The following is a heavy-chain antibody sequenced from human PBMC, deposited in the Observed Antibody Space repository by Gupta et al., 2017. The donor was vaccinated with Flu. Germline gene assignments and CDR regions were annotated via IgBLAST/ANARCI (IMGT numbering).Heavy chain of an antibody. J-gene: IGHJ6*02. CDR1: RFTFSSYG. CDR3: AKDLFSLGLTTRGGADGIWSYYGMDV. CDR2: LSYDGRNK. V-gene: IGHV3-30*18. D-gene: IGHD4-4*01. Sequence: QVQLVESGGGVVQPGRSLRLSCAASRFTFSSYGLHWVRQAPGKGLEWVAVLSYDGRNKYCADSVKGRFTISRDNSKNTLYLQMTSLRAEDTAVYYCAKDLFSLGLTTRGGADGIWSYYGMDVWGQGTTVTVSS.